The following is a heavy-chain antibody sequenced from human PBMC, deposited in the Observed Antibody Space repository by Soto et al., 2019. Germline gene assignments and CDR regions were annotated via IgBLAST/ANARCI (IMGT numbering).Heavy chain of an antibody. CDR2: INAGNGNT. J-gene: IGHJ3*02. V-gene: IGHV1-3*01. CDR1: GYTFTSYA. CDR3: ARAQIYGDYGNDAFDI. Sequence: GASVKVSCKASGYTFTSYAMHWVRQAPGQRLEWMGWINAGNGNTKYSQKFQGRVTVTRDTSASTAYMELSSLRSEDTAVYYCARAQIYGDYGNDAFDIWGQGTMVTVSS. D-gene: IGHD4-17*01.